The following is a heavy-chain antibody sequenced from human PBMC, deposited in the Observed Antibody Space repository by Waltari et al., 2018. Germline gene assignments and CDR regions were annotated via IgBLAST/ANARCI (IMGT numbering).Heavy chain of an antibody. D-gene: IGHD3-16*01. Sequence: EVQLVESGGDLVMPGGSLRLSCAGSGFTFTNAWMSWVRQAPGKGLPWVGHIKNKNECGAAVYTEPVKGRFTISRDDSETTLYLQMNSLKIEDTGVYYCTTDPGDYPDFWGQGTLVTVSS. CDR1: GFTFTNAW. CDR2: IKNKNECGAA. J-gene: IGHJ4*02. V-gene: IGHV3-15*01. CDR3: TTDPGDYPDF.